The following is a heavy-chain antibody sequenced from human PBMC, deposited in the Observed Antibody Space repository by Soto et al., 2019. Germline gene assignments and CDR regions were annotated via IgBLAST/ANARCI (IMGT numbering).Heavy chain of an antibody. CDR3: AGWNYESGLDV. CDR2: IYWDEDK. CDR1: GFSLNTNGMG. Sequence: QITLKESGPTLVRPTQTLTLTCSFSGFSLNTNGMGVGWIRQPPGKALEWLAFIYWDEDKRYSPSLKTRLTVTTYTSKNEVVLTLTNLDPLYTGTYYCAGWNYESGLDVWGQGTTVTVSS. D-gene: IGHD1-7*01. V-gene: IGHV2-5*02. J-gene: IGHJ6*02.